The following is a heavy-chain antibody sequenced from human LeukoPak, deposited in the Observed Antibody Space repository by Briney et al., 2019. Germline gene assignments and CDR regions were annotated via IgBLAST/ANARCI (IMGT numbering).Heavy chain of an antibody. CDR2: IYHSGRT. CDR3: ARDRIAVTDPPNWFDP. V-gene: IGHV4-38-2*02. Sequence: SETLSLTCTVSGYSISSGYYWGWIRQPPGKGLEWIGSIYHSGRTYYNPSLKGRVTISVDTSKNQFSLKVNSVTAADTAVYYCARDRIAVTDPPNWFDPWGQGTLVIVSS. J-gene: IGHJ5*02. CDR1: GYSISSGYY. D-gene: IGHD6-19*01.